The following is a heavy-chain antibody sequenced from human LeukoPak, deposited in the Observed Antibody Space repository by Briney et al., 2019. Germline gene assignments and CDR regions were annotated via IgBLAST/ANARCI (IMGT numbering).Heavy chain of an antibody. CDR1: GFTFSGYA. Sequence: GGSLRLSCAASGFTFSGYAMNWVRQAPGKGLEWVSGISGSGAGTYYADSVKGRFTISRDNSKNTLYLQMNSLRAGDTAVYYCAKMVREFYTISYYFDYWGQGTLVTVSS. V-gene: IGHV3-23*01. J-gene: IGHJ4*02. CDR2: ISGSGAGT. D-gene: IGHD2-8*01. CDR3: AKMVREFYTISYYFDY.